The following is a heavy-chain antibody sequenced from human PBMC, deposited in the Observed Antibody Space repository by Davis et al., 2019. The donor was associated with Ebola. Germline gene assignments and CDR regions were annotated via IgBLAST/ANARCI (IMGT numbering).Heavy chain of an antibody. CDR1: GYTFISYG. CDR3: ARAPNYDVLTGTSSYYFDY. CDR2: ISGFNTNT. J-gene: IGHJ4*02. Sequence: ASVKVSCKSSGYTFISYGLVWVRQAPGLGLEWVGWISGFNTNTNFAQKFQGRVTVSKDTSTNTAYMDLRSLTSDDTAIYYCARAPNYDVLTGTSSYYFDYWGQGTLVTVSS. V-gene: IGHV1-18*04. D-gene: IGHD3-9*01.